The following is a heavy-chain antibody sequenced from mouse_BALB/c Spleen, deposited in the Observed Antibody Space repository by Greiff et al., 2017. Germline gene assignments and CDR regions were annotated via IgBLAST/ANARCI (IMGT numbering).Heavy chain of an antibody. Sequence: EVQRVESGGGLVQPKGSLKLSCAASGFTFNTYSMNWVRQAPGKCLEWVARIRSKSNNYATYYADSVKDRFTISRDDSQSMLYLQMNNLKTEDTAMYYCVRSLVGFAYWGQGTLVTVSA. D-gene: IGHD2-10*02. CDR1: GFTFNTYS. CDR2: IRSKSNNYAT. V-gene: IGHV10-1*02. J-gene: IGHJ3*01. CDR3: VRSLVGFAY.